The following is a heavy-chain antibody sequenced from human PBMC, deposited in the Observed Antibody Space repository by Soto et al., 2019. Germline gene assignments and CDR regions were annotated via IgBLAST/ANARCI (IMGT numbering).Heavy chain of an antibody. D-gene: IGHD3-22*01. CDR2: IYWDDDK. Sequence: APTPITQTQTLRQACTSSGSSHRSRRVSEGKIRQPPGKTIEWLALIYWDDDKRYSTSLKSRLTINKDTSKNQVNLTMTNMEAVVTATYCCARRRHVSSGFYFWGEGILGT. CDR1: GSSHRSRRVS. J-gene: IGHJ4*02. V-gene: IGHV2-5*02. CDR3: ARRRHVSSGFYF.